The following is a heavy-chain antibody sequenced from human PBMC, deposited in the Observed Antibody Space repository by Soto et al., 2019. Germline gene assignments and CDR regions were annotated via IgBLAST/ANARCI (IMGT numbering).Heavy chain of an antibody. Sequence: EVHLLESGGALVQPGGSLRLSCAASGVFFSNHHMSWVRQSPGKGLQWVAVISGGGDSTYYADSVKGRFTISRDNSENTLWLQMNRLRAGDTAVYYCVKYGGAAARPTFYYGLDVWGQGTTVTVSS. CDR2: ISGGGDST. CDR1: GVFFSNHH. V-gene: IGHV3-23*01. CDR3: VKYGGAAARPTFYYGLDV. J-gene: IGHJ6*02. D-gene: IGHD6-6*01.